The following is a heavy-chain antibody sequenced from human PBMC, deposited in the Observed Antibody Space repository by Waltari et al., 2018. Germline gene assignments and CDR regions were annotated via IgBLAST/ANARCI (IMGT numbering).Heavy chain of an antibody. CDR2: IKQDGSEE. CDR1: W. D-gene: IGHD6-19*01. CDR3: ARERRGQSGWYYFDF. J-gene: IGHJ4*02. Sequence: WMTWVRQAPGKGLEWVANIKQDGSEEYYVDSVKGRFTISKDNAKNSLYLQMNSLRAEDTAVYFCARERRGQSGWYYFDFWGQGSLVTVSS. V-gene: IGHV3-7*01.